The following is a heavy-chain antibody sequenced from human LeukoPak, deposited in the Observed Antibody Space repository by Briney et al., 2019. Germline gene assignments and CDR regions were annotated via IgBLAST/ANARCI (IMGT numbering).Heavy chain of an antibody. Sequence: KPGGSLRLSCAASGFTFSSYSMNWVRQAPGKGLEWVSSISSSSSYIYYADSVKGRFTISRDNAKNSLYLQMNSLRAEDTAVYYSARQHIVVAGTGFDYWGQGSLVTVSS. CDR1: GFTFSSYS. V-gene: IGHV3-21*01. CDR3: ARQHIVVAGTGFDY. D-gene: IGHD6-19*01. CDR2: ISSSSSYI. J-gene: IGHJ4*02.